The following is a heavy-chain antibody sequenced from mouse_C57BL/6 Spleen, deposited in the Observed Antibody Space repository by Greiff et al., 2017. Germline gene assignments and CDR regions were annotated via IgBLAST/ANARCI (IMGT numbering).Heavy chain of an antibody. CDR3: ASCGSSYDYAMDY. CDR1: GYTFTSYW. CDR2: IDPSDSYT. Sequence: QVQLQQPGAELVRPGTSVKLSCKASGYTFTSYWMHWVKQRPGQGLEWIGVIDPSDSYTNYNQKFKGKATLTVDTSSSTAYMQLSSLTSEDSAVYYCASCGSSYDYAMDYWGQGTSVTVSS. D-gene: IGHD1-1*01. V-gene: IGHV1-59*01. J-gene: IGHJ4*01.